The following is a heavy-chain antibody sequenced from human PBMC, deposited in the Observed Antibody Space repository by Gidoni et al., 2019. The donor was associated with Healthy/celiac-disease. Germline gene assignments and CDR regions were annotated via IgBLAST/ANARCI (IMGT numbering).Heavy chain of an antibody. CDR1: GGSISSGSYY. D-gene: IGHD3-10*01. CDR2: IYTSGST. Sequence: QVQLQESGPGLVKPSQTLSLTCTVSGGSISSGSYYWSWIRQPAGKGLEWIGRIYTSGSTNYNPSLKSRVTISVDTSKNQFSLKLSSVTAADTAVYYCARDMVRGPGYYYYYMDVWGKGTTVTVSS. CDR3: ARDMVRGPGYYYYYMDV. V-gene: IGHV4-61*02. J-gene: IGHJ6*03.